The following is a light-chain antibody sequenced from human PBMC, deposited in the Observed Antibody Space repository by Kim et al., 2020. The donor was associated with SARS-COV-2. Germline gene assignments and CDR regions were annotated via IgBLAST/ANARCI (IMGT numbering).Light chain of an antibody. CDR1: SLRNYY. V-gene: IGLV3-19*01. CDR2: GKN. J-gene: IGLJ2*01. Sequence: SSELTQDPAVSVALGQTARITCQGDSLRNYYANWYQQKPGQAPVVVIYGKNNRLSGIPDRFSGSTSGNTASLTITGAQAEDGAEYYCNSRDSRTHNMVFG. CDR3: NSRDSRTHNMV.